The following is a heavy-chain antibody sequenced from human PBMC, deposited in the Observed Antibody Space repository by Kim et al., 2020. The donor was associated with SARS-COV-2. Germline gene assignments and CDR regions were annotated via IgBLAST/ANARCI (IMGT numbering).Heavy chain of an antibody. CDR2: ISYDGSNK. V-gene: IGHV3-30*18. Sequence: GGSLRLSCAASGFTFSSYGMHWVRQAPGKGLEWVAVISYDGSNKYYADSVKGRYTISRDNSKNTLYLQMNSLRAEDTAVYYCAKDHTAAGDDAFDIWGQGTMVTVSS. CDR3: AKDHTAAGDDAFDI. J-gene: IGHJ3*02. D-gene: IGHD6-13*01. CDR1: GFTFSSYG.